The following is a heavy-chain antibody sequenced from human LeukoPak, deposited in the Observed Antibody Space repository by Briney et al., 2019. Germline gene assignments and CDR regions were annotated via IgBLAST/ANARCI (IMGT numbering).Heavy chain of an antibody. CDR1: GFTFSDYY. J-gene: IGHJ4*02. CDR3: AREPRYCSSTSCPGARLDY. Sequence: PGGSLRLSCAASGFTFSDYYMNWIRQAPGKGLEWVSYISNSSTTIYYADSVKGRFTLPRDNAKNSLYLQMNSLRADDTAVYYCAREPRYCSSTSCPGARLDYWGQGTLVTVSS. V-gene: IGHV3-11*01. CDR2: ISNSSTTI. D-gene: IGHD2-2*01.